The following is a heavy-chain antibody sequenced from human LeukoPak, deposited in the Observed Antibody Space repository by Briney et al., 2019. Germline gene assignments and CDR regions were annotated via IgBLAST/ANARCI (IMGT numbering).Heavy chain of an antibody. D-gene: IGHD4-17*01. J-gene: IGHJ4*02. Sequence: SETLSLTCTVSGGSISSYYWSWIRQPPGKGLDWIGYIFFSGSTIYNPSLKSLVTISVDTSKNQFSLKLNSVTAADTAVYYCAGTNGDYVFDYWGQGTLVTVSS. CDR3: AGTNGDYVFDY. V-gene: IGHV4-59*08. CDR2: IFFSGST. CDR1: GGSISSYY.